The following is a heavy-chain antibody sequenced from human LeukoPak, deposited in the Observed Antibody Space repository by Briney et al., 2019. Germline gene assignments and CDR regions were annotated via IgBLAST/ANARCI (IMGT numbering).Heavy chain of an antibody. CDR1: GYSISSGYY. CDR2: IYHSGST. J-gene: IGHJ4*02. V-gene: IGHV4-38-2*01. D-gene: IGHD3-3*01. CDR3: ARGGVTIFGVVTLFDY. Sequence: PSETLSLTCAVSGYSISSGYYWGWIRQPPGKGLEWIGSIYHSGSTYYNPSLKSRVTISVDTSKNQFSLKLSSVTAADTAVYYCARGGVTIFGVVTLFDYWGQGTLVTVSS.